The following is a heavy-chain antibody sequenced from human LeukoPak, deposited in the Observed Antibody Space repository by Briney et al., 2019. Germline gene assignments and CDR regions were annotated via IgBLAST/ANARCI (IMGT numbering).Heavy chain of an antibody. CDR2: INPNSGVT. Sequence: ASVKVSCKASGYTFTGYYLHWVRQAPGQGPEWMGWINPNSGVTNYAQKFQGRVTLTRDTSITTAYMQLSRLSSDDTAVYYCARDVSRSRDFWGQGTLVTVSS. V-gene: IGHV1-2*02. J-gene: IGHJ4*02. D-gene: IGHD2-8*01. CDR3: ARDVSRSRDF. CDR1: GYTFTGYY.